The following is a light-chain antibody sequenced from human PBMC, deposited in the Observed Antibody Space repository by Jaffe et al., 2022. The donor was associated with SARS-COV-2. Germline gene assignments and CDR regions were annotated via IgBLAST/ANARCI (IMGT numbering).Light chain of an antibody. V-gene: IGKV3-20*01. CDR1: QSVSSSY. Sequence: EIVLTQSPGTLSLSPGERATLSCRASQSVSSSYLAWYQQKPGQAPRLLIYAASTRATGIPDRFRGSGSGTDFTLTISRLEPEDFAVYYCQPYGSSRAFGQGTKVEIK. J-gene: IGKJ2*01. CDR3: QPYGSSRA. CDR2: AAS.